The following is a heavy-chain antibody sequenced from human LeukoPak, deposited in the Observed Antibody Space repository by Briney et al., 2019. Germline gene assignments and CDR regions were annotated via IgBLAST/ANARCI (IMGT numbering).Heavy chain of an antibody. D-gene: IGHD2-2*01. V-gene: IGHV4-59*01. CDR2: IHFSGNT. J-gene: IGHJ4*02. CDR1: GASISSYW. CDR3: ARAYVPGGIIDY. Sequence: SETLSLTCTVSGASISSYWWSWIRQPPGRGLEWIGYIHFSGNTNTKSSLKSRVTISADTSKNQFSLKLNSVSAVDTAVYYCARAYVPGGIIDYWGQGTLVTVSS.